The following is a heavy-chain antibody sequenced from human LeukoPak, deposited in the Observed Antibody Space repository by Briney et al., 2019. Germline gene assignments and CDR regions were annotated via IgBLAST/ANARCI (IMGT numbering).Heavy chain of an antibody. D-gene: IGHD6-13*01. CDR3: AREQQLDDAFDI. CDR2: IYYSGST. CDR1: GGSISSGGYY. V-gene: IGHV4-31*03. J-gene: IGHJ3*02. Sequence: SETLSLTCTVSGGSISSGGYYWSWIRQHPGKGLEWIGYIYYSGSTYYNPSLKSRVTISVDTSKNQFSLKLSSVTAADTAAYYCAREQQLDDAFDIWGQGTMVTVSS.